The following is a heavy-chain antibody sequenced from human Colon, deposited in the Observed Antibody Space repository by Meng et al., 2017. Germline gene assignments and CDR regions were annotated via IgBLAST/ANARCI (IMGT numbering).Heavy chain of an antibody. CDR1: GFNFRELG. CDR3: AKEWSSSYAYYDA. CDR2: VTYDGTKQ. Sequence: VTLVQSGGGVVQPGTSLRLSCSASGFNFRELGLHWVRQAPGKGLEWVAAVTYDGTKQHYADSVKGRFIISRDNSDNTLYLQMGSLKPDDTAIYYCAKEWSSSYAYYDAWGQGTLVTVSS. V-gene: IGHV3-30*04. J-gene: IGHJ5*01. D-gene: IGHD2-21*01.